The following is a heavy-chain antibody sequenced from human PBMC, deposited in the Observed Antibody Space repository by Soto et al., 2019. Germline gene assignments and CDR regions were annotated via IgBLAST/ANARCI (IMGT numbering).Heavy chain of an antibody. CDR2: MSHGGST. V-gene: IGHV4-4*02. J-gene: IGHJ5*02. Sequence: SETLSLTCDVSGVSIDSSYWWGWVRQPPGRDLEWLGDMSHGGSTNYNPSLKSRVTILLDKSKNQFSLSLSLVTAADTAVYYCARETYGDYVGYFDPWGQGILVTVSS. CDR3: ARETYGDYVGYFDP. D-gene: IGHD4-17*01. CDR1: GVSIDSSYW.